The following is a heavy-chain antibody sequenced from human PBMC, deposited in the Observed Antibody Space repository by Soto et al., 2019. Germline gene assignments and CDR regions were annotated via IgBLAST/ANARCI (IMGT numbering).Heavy chain of an antibody. V-gene: IGHV3-30*18. CDR2: ISYDGSNK. CDR3: AKDPVDY. J-gene: IGHJ4*02. Sequence: PGGSLRLSCAASGFTFSSYGMHWVRQAPGKGLEWVAVISYDGSNKYYADSVKGRFTISRDNSKNTLYLQMNSLRAEDTAVYYCAKDPVDYWGQGTLVTVSS. CDR1: GFTFSSYG.